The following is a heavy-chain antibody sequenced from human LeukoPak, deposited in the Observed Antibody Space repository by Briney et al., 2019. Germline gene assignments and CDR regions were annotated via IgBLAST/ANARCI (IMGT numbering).Heavy chain of an antibody. Sequence: SQTLSLTCAISGDSVSSNSAAWNWIRQSPSRGLEWLGRTYYRSKWYNDYAVSVKSRITINPDTSKNQFSLQLNSVTPEDAAVYYCARGLKQWLVPPWFDPWGQGTLVTVSS. V-gene: IGHV6-1*01. D-gene: IGHD6-19*01. J-gene: IGHJ5*02. CDR2: TYYRSKWYN. CDR1: GDSVSSNSAA. CDR3: ARGLKQWLVPPWFDP.